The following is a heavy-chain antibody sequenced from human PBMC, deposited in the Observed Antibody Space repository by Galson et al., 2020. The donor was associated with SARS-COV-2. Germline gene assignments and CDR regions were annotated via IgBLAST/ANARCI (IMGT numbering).Heavy chain of an antibody. V-gene: IGHV3-53*01. CDR2: IYSGGST. D-gene: IGHD6-19*01. Sequence: GESLKISCAASGFIVSKNYMSWVRQAPGKGLEWLALIYSGGSTSYTDSVKGRFTISRDNLKNTLYLEMNSLRAEDTAVYFCARDPYSSGWTNYYYFGMDVWGQGTTVTVSS. CDR3: ARDPYSSGWTNYYYFGMDV. CDR1: GFIVSKNY. J-gene: IGHJ6*02.